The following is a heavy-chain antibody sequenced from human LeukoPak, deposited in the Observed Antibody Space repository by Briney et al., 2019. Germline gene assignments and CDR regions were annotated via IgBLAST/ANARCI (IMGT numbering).Heavy chain of an antibody. V-gene: IGHV1-69*05. CDR2: IIPIFGTA. D-gene: IGHD3-3*01. CDR3: AISGGVLRFLEWLLLDY. J-gene: IGHJ4*02. CDR1: GGTFSSYA. Sequence: SVKVSCKASGGTFSSYAISWVRQAPGQGLEWMGGIIPIFGTANYAQKFQGRVTITTDEFTSTAYMELSSLRSEDTAVYYCAISGGVLRFLEWLLLDYWGQGTLVTVSS.